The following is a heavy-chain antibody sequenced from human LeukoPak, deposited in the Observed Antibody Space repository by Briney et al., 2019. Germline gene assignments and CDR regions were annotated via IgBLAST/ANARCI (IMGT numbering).Heavy chain of an antibody. CDR2: TSGSSGSS. CDR3: AKMVAYCGGDCYSTTYDAFDI. V-gene: IGHV3-23*01. CDR1: TFTICSIA. D-gene: IGHD2-21*02. Sequence: PGGSLRCSGSAYTFTICSIARSRHRPAPGLGLKGGFATSGSSGSSYYADSVKGRFTISRDNSKNTLYLQMNSLRAEDTAVYYCAKMVAYCGGDCYSTTYDAFDIWGQGTMVTVSS. J-gene: IGHJ3*02.